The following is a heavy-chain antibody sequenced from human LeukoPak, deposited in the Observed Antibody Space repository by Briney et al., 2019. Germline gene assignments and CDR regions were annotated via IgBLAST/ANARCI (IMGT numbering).Heavy chain of an antibody. J-gene: IGHJ6*03. Sequence: GGSLRLSCAASGFTFSSYGMTWVRQAPGKGLEWVSYISSSSSTIYYADSVKGRFTISRDNVKNSLYLQMNSLRAEDTAVYYCARHTLNYYYYMDVWGKGTTVTISS. V-gene: IGHV3-48*01. CDR2: ISSSSSTI. CDR1: GFTFSSYG. CDR3: ARHTLNYYYYMDV.